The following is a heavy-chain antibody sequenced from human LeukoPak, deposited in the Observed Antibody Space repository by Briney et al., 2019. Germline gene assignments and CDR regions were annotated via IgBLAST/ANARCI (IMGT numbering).Heavy chain of an antibody. D-gene: IGHD6-13*01. CDR1: GFTFSSYE. CDR3: ARDLAAGVPYDWFDP. CDR2: ISSSGSTI. V-gene: IGHV3-48*03. Sequence: GGSLRLSCAASGFTFSSYEMNWVRQAPGKGLEWVSYISSSGSTIYYADSVKGRFTISRDNAKNSLYLQMNSLRAEDTAVYYCARDLAAGVPYDWFDPWGQGTLVTVSS. J-gene: IGHJ5*02.